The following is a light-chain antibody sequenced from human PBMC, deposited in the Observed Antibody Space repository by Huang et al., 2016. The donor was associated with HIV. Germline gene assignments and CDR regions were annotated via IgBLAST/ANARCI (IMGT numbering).Light chain of an antibody. CDR1: QSIYKK. CDR2: ATS. J-gene: IGKJ2*01. Sequence: DIQMTQSPSSLSASVGDRVTITCRASQSIYKKLNWHQQKPGKAPKLLISATSNLHSGVPSRFSGSGSATDFTLTISSLQAEDSATYYCQQSYRPPRTFGQGTQLEI. CDR3: QQSYRPPRT. V-gene: IGKV1-39*01.